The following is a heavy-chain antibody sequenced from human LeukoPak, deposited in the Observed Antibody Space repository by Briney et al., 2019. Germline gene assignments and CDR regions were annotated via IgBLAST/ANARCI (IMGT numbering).Heavy chain of an antibody. Sequence: SETLSLTCNVSGGSVNSGTYYWTWIRQPAGKGLAWIGRIHTSGSTNYNPSLKSRVTMSVDTSKNQFSLKLSSVTAADTAVYYCAIEVTGSGVRWNYYYYYYMDVWGKGTTVTVSS. V-gene: IGHV4-61*02. CDR1: GGSVNSGTYY. CDR3: AIEVTGSGVRWNYYYYYYMDV. J-gene: IGHJ6*03. CDR2: IHTSGST. D-gene: IGHD3-10*01.